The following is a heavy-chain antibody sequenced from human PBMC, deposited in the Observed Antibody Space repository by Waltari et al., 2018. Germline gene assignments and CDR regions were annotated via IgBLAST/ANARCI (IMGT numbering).Heavy chain of an antibody. D-gene: IGHD3-10*01. CDR2: FDPEDGET. CDR3: ATLGVIIVSSNDAFDI. Sequence: QVQLVQSGAEVKKPGASVKVSCKVSGYTLTELSMHWVRQAPGKGPEWMGGFDPEDGETIYAQKFQGRVTMTEDTSTDTAYMELSSLRSEDTAVYYCATLGVIIVSSNDAFDIWGQGTMVTVSS. J-gene: IGHJ3*02. V-gene: IGHV1-24*01. CDR1: GYTLTELS.